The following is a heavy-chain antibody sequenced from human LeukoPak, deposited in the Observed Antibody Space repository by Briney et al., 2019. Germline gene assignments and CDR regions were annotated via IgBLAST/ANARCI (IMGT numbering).Heavy chain of an antibody. CDR2: TYYSGST. D-gene: IGHD3-22*01. CDR1: GGSISSSSYY. Sequence: SETLSLTCTVSGGSISSSSYYWGWIRQPPGKGLEWIGSTYYSGSTYYNPSLKSRVTISVDTSKKQFSLKLSSVTAADTAVYYCARRGEGTSMSRFDYWGQGTLVTVSS. CDR3: ARRGEGTSMSRFDY. V-gene: IGHV4-39*01. J-gene: IGHJ4*02.